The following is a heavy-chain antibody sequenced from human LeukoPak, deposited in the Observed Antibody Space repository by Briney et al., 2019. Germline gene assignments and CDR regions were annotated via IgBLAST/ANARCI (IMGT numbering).Heavy chain of an antibody. V-gene: IGHV4-59*01. Sequence: SETLSLTCTVSGVSISSYYWSWIRQPPGKGLEWIGYIYYSGSTNYNPSLKSRVTISVDTSKNQFSLKLSSVTAADTAVYYCARQQLKENWFDPWGQGTLVTVSS. CDR2: IYYSGST. CDR1: GVSISSYY. CDR3: ARQQLKENWFDP. J-gene: IGHJ5*02. D-gene: IGHD6-13*01.